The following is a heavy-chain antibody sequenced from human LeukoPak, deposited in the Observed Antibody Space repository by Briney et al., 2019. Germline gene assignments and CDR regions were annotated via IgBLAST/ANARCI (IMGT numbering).Heavy chain of an antibody. V-gene: IGHV1-18*01. J-gene: IGHJ4*02. CDR1: GYTFTKYG. CDR2: ISTYNGNT. CDR3: ARTTYITSSDY. Sequence: ASVKVSCKASGYTFTKYGISWVRQAPGQGLEWMGWISTYNGNTNYAQKFQGRVTMTTDTSTSTAYMELRSLRSDDTAVYYCARTTYITSSDYWGQGTLVTVSS. D-gene: IGHD6-6*01.